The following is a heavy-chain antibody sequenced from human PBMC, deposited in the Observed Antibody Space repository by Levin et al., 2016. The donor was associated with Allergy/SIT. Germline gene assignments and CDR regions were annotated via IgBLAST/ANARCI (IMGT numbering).Heavy chain of an antibody. Sequence: GESLKISCAASGFTFSSLPMSWVRQAPGKGLEWVSIIGSRGISTNYADSVKGRFTISRDNSKNTLYLQMNSLRAEDTALYYCAKGLGVSPIGRWFDPWGQGTLVTVSS. J-gene: IGHJ5*02. CDR3: AKGLGVSPIGRWFDP. D-gene: IGHD5/OR15-5a*01. CDR2: IGSRGIST. V-gene: IGHV3-23*01. CDR1: GFTFSSLP.